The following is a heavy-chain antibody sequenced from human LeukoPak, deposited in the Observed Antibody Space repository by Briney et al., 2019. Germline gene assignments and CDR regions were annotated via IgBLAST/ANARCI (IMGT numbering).Heavy chain of an antibody. V-gene: IGHV3-53*01. CDR1: GFSLSSDY. Sequence: GGSLRLSCAASGFSLSSDYMSWVRQAPGKGLEWVSFVYNANGDTYYSDSVKSRFTISSDNSKNTLYLQMDDLRGEDTAVYYCSTAPAWDLLYYNWGQGTLVTVSS. CDR2: VYNANGDT. D-gene: IGHD1-26*01. CDR3: STAPAWDLLYYN. J-gene: IGHJ4*02.